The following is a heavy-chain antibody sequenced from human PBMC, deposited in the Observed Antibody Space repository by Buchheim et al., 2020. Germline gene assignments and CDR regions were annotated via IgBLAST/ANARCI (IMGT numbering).Heavy chain of an antibody. CDR3: AREKAAAGRQYYDFWSGYSNWFDP. J-gene: IGHJ5*02. CDR1: GGSISSGGYS. Sequence: QVQLQESGPGLVKPSQTLSLTCAVSGGSISSGGYSWSWIRQPPGKGLEWIGYIYYSGSTYYNTSLKSRVTISVDTSKNQFSLKLSSVTAADTAVYYCAREKAAAGRQYYDFWSGYSNWFDPWGQGTL. D-gene: IGHD3-3*01. V-gene: IGHV4-30-4*07. CDR2: IYYSGST.